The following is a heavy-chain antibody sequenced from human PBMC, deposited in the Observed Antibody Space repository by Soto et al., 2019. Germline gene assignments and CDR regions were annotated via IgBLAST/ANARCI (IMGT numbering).Heavy chain of an antibody. CDR1: GFTFSSYA. V-gene: IGHV3-23*01. Sequence: LSLTCAASGFTFSSYAMSWVRQAPGKGLEWVSAISGSGGSTYYADSGKGRFTISRDNSKNTLYLQMNSLRAEDTAVYYCATYVYNWNDIWFDPWGQGTLVTVSS. CDR2: ISGSGGST. D-gene: IGHD1-20*01. J-gene: IGHJ5*02. CDR3: ATYVYNWNDIWFDP.